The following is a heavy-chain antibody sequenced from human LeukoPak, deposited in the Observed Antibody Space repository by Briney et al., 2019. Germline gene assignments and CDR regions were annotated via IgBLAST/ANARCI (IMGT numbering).Heavy chain of an antibody. CDR3: ARHVSAKLINWFDP. V-gene: IGHV4-39*01. Sequence: SETLSLTCTVSGGSISSYYWGWIRQPPGKGLEWIGSIYYSGSTYYNPSLKSRVTISVDTSKNQFSLKLSSVTAADTAVYYCARHVSAKLINWFDPWGQGTLVTVSS. J-gene: IGHJ5*02. CDR2: IYYSGST. CDR1: GGSISSYY. D-gene: IGHD2-15*01.